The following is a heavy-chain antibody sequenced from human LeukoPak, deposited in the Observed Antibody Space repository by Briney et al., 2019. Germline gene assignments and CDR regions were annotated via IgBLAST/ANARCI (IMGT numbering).Heavy chain of an antibody. CDR2: INPNSGGT. J-gene: IGHJ4*02. D-gene: IGHD6-19*01. Sequence: ASVKVSCKASGYTFTGYYMHWVRQAPGQGLEWMGWINPNSGGTNYAQKFQGWVTMTRDTSISTAYMELSRLRSDDTAVYYCARAGGASDSSGWYVFDYWGQGTLVTVSS. CDR1: GYTFTGYY. V-gene: IGHV1-2*04. CDR3: ARAGGASDSSGWYVFDY.